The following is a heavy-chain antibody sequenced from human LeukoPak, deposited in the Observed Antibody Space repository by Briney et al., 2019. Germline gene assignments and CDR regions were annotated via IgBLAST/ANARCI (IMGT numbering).Heavy chain of an antibody. Sequence: GGSLRLSCTASGFSFGSYAMTLVRQAPGKGLEWVSVIKGRGSSTKYADSVKGRGPISSDHFNNPLYPQMDSLRVHDTAIDYCEREALAWIDPRGQGTLVTVSS. J-gene: IGHJ5*02. CDR1: GFSFGSYA. CDR2: IKGRGSST. CDR3: EREALAWIDP. D-gene: IGHD5-24*01. V-gene: IGHV3-23*05.